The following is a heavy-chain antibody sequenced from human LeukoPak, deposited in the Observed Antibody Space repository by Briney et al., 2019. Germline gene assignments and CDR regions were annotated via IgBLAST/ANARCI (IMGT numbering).Heavy chain of an antibody. CDR1: GYSINSGYY. D-gene: IGHD2-15*01. CDR3: ARGRYCSGGSCQYYFDY. V-gene: IGHV4-38-2*02. CDR2: IYHSGST. Sequence: PSETLSLTCTVSGYSINSGYYWGWIRQPPGKGLGGIGTIYHSGSTYYNPSLKSRVTISVDTSKNQFSLKLSSVTAADTAVYYCARGRYCSGGSCQYYFDYWGQGTLVTVSS. J-gene: IGHJ4*02.